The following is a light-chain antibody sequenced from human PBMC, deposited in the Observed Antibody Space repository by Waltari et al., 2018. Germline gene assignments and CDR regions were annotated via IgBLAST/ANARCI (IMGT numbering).Light chain of an antibody. Sequence: QSVLTQPPSASGTPGQRVTMSCSGSNSNIGIINVNWYHKVPGTAHKLPMSNNDHRPSAVPDRFSGSKSATSASLAISGLQSEDEADYFCEAWDDSLNGPVFGGGTKLTVL. V-gene: IGLV1-44*01. CDR2: NND. J-gene: IGLJ3*02. CDR3: EAWDDSLNGPV. CDR1: NSNIGIIN.